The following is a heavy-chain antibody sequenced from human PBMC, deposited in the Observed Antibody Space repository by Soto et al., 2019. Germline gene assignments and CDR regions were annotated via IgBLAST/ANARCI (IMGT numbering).Heavy chain of an antibody. CDR3: ASSSLYGIDV. J-gene: IGHJ6*02. V-gene: IGHV4-30-4*08. CDR2: IYYSGNS. Sequence: SETLSLTCSVSGGSISSGYYYWGWIRQPPGKGLEWIGNIYYSGNSYYNPSLKSRLIISIDTSKNQFSLKVSSVTAADTAVYYCASSSLYGIDVWGQGTTVTVSS. CDR1: GGSISSGYYY.